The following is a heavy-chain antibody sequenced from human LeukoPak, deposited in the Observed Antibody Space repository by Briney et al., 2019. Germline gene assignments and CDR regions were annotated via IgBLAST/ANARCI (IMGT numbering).Heavy chain of an antibody. D-gene: IGHD2-2*01. J-gene: IGHJ4*02. CDR1: GGTFSSYA. V-gene: IGHV1-69*04. CDR2: IIPILGIA. CDR3: AASRLGYCSSTSCYALGYFDY. Sequence: EASVKVSCKASGGTFSSYAISWVRQAPGQGLEWMGRIIPILGIANYAQKFQGRVTITADKSTSTAYVELSSLRSEDTAVYYCAASRLGYCSSTSCYALGYFDYWGQGTLVTVSS.